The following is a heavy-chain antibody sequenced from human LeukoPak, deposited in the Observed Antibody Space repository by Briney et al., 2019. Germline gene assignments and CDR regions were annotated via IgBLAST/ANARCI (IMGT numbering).Heavy chain of an antibody. CDR3: ATGGQGGYDWGSGR. Sequence: ASVKVSCKASGGTFSSYAISWVRQAPGQGLEWMGGIIPIFGTANYAQKFQGRVTITADESTSTAYMELSSLRSEDTASYYCATGGQGGYDWGSGRWGQGTLVTVSS. CDR2: IIPIFGTA. J-gene: IGHJ4*02. D-gene: IGHD5-12*01. V-gene: IGHV1-69*13. CDR1: GGTFSSYA.